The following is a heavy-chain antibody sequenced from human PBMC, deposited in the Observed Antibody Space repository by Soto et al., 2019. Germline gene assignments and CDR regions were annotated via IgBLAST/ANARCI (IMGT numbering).Heavy chain of an antibody. CDR1: GGTFSSYA. CDR2: IIPIFGTA. D-gene: IGHD2-21*02. CDR3: AREAYCGGDCYSHYYYGMDV. Sequence: PSLQVSCKASGGTFSSYAISWVRQAPGQGLEWMGGIIPIFGTANYAQKFQGRVTITADESTSTAYMELRSLRSDDTAVYYCAREAYCGGDCYSHYYYGMDVWGQGTTVTVAS. J-gene: IGHJ6*02. V-gene: IGHV1-69*13.